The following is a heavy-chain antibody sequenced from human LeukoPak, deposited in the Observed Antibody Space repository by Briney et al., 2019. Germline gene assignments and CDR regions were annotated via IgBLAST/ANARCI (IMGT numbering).Heavy chain of an antibody. CDR1: GYSISSGYY. CDR2: IYYSGST. V-gene: IGHV4-38-2*02. CDR3: ARGDTMIVVVPFDY. D-gene: IGHD3-22*01. J-gene: IGHJ4*02. Sequence: PSETLSLTCTVSGYSISSGYYWGWIRQPPGKGLEWIGSIYYSGSTYYNPSLKSRVTISVDTSKNQFSLKLSSVTAADTAVYYCARGDTMIVVVPFDYWGQGTLVTVSS.